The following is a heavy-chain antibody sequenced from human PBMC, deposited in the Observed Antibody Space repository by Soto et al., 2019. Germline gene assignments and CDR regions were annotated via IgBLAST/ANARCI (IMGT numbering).Heavy chain of an antibody. V-gene: IGHV3-33*01. CDR1: GFTFSSYG. Sequence: QVQLVESGGGVVQPGRSLRLSCAASGFTFSSYGMHWVRQAPGKGLEWVAVIWYDGSNKYYADSVKGRFTSSRDNSKNTLYLQMNSLRAEDTAVYYCARDNYDFWSGPYDAFDIWGQGTMVTVSS. CDR3: ARDNYDFWSGPYDAFDI. CDR2: IWYDGSNK. J-gene: IGHJ3*02. D-gene: IGHD3-3*01.